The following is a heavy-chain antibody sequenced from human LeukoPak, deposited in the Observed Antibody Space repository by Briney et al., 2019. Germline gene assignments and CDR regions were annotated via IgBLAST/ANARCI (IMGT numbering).Heavy chain of an antibody. Sequence: ASVKVSCKASGYTFTRYGISWVRQAPGQGLEWMGWTSSFSDNTKYAEKFQGRVTMTTEISTSTAYMELRSLRFDDTAVYYCARVQVKTRGSYFRDDYWGQGTLVTVSS. V-gene: IGHV1-18*01. CDR2: TSSFSDNT. D-gene: IGHD3-16*01. CDR3: ARVQVKTRGSYFRDDY. J-gene: IGHJ4*02. CDR1: GYTFTRYG.